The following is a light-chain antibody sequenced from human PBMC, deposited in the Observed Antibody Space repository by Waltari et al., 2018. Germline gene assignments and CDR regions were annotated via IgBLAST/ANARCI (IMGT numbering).Light chain of an antibody. J-gene: IGKJ4*01. CDR1: QTVMTTY. V-gene: IGKV3-20*01. CDR3: QQYDISPLT. Sequence: EIVLPPSPSPLSLSPGESATLSCRASQTVMTTYLAWYQQKPGQAPTLLIYGASSRATGIPDRFSGSGSGTDFSLTISSLEPEDFAVYYCQQYDISPLTFGGGTKVEIK. CDR2: GAS.